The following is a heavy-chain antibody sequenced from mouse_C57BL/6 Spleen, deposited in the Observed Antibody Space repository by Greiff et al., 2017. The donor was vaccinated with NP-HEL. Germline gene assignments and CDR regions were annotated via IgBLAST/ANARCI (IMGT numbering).Heavy chain of an antibody. CDR1: GYTFTDYN. D-gene: IGHD1-1*01. CDR3: ARQEFLTTVFDY. V-gene: IGHV1-18*01. CDR2: INPNNGGT. Sequence: EVQLQQSGPELVKPGASVKIPCKASGYTFTDYNMDWVKQSHGKSLEWIGDINPNNGGTNYNQKFKGKATLTVDKSSSTAYMELRSLTSEDTAVYYCARQEFLTTVFDYWGQGTTLTVSS. J-gene: IGHJ2*01.